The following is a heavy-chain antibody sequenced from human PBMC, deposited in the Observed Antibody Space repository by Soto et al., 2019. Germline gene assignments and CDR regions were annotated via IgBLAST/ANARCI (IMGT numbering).Heavy chain of an antibody. CDR3: ARVGIVVVPAAISWGWFDP. CDR1: GGSISSGGYS. J-gene: IGHJ5*02. Sequence: SETLSLTCAVSGGSISSGGYSWSWIRQPPGKGLEWIGYIYHSGSTYYNPSLKSRVTISVDRSKNQFSLKLSSVTAADTAVYYCARVGIVVVPAAISWGWFDPWGQGTLVTVSS. CDR2: IYHSGST. D-gene: IGHD2-2*03. V-gene: IGHV4-30-2*01.